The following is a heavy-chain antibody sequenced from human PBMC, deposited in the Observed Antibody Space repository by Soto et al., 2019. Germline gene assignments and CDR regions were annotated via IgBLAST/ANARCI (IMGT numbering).Heavy chain of an antibody. CDR2: INHSASS. CDR3: ARGEYDSSGLYSWAPLGFDV. Sequence: QVQLRQWGAGLLKPSETLVLTCAVSGGSFTDYYWGWIRQSPGKGMECIGEINHSASSTYNPSLASRVTILVDSSNKQFSLRLTSVTSADTAMYYCARGEYDSSGLYSWAPLGFDVWGQGTTVTVSS. V-gene: IGHV4-34*01. CDR1: GGSFTDYY. J-gene: IGHJ6*02. D-gene: IGHD3-22*01.